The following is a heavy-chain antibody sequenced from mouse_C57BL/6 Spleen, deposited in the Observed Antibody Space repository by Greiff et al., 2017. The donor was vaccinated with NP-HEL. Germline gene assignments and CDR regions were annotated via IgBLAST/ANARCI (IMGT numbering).Heavy chain of an antibody. CDR1: GYTFTSYW. D-gene: IGHD1-1*01. CDR3: ARKRDYYGSSYGFAY. Sequence: VQLQQPGTELVKPGASVKLSCKASGYTFTSYWMHWVKQSHGKSLEWIGDINPNNGGTIYNQKFKGKATLTVDKSSSTAYMELRSLTSEDTAVYYCARKRDYYGSSYGFAYWGQGTLVTVSA. CDR2: INPNNGGT. J-gene: IGHJ3*01. V-gene: IGHV1-18*01.